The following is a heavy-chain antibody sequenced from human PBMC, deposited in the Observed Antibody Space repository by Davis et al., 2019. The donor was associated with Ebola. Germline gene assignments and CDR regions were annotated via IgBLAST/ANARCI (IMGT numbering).Heavy chain of an antibody. CDR3: AREAVWRFDP. V-gene: IGHV3-7*03. CDR2: IRQDGSEK. J-gene: IGHJ5*02. D-gene: IGHD3-16*01. Sequence: GESLKISCAASGFSFSSHWMSWVRQAPGKGLEWVANIRQDGSEKHYVDSVKGRFTISRDNAKNSLYLQINSLRAEDTAVYYCAREAVWRFDPWGQGTLVTVSS. CDR1: GFSFSSHW.